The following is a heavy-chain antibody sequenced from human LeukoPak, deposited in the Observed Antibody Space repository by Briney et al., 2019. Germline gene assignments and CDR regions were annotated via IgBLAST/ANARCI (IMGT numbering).Heavy chain of an antibody. CDR2: IIPIFGTA. J-gene: IGHJ3*02. D-gene: IGHD3-22*01. CDR3: ARAYYYDSSGYYPDAFDI. Sequence: SVKVSCKASGGTFSSNAISWVRQAPGQGLEWMGGIIPIFGTANYAQKFQGRVTITADESTSTAYMELSSLRSEDTAVYYCARAYYYDSSGYYPDAFDIWGQGTMVTVSS. V-gene: IGHV1-69*13. CDR1: GGTFSSNA.